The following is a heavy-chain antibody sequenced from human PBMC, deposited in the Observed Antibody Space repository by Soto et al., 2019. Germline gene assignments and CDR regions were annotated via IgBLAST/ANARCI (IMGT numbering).Heavy chain of an antibody. J-gene: IGHJ6*02. Sequence: GGSLRLSCAAPVFTFSNYEMNWVRQAPGKGLEWVSYIGTRGRTIYYADSVKGRFTIPRDNAKNSLYLQMNSLRAEDTAVYYCARDPAIYSGKFDYGLDVWGQGTTVTVSS. CDR2: IGTRGRTI. V-gene: IGHV3-48*03. CDR1: VFTFSNYE. CDR3: ARDPAIYSGKFDYGLDV. D-gene: IGHD4-4*01.